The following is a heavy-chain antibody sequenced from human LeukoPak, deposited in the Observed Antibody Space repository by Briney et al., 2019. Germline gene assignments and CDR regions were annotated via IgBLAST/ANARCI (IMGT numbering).Heavy chain of an antibody. Sequence: ASVKVSCKASGYTFTSYGISWVRQAPGQGLEWMGWISAYNGNTNYAQKLQGRVTMTTDTSTSTAYMELRSLRSDDTAVYYCAITYSALTMIVGGFDPWGQGTLVTVSS. V-gene: IGHV1-18*01. CDR3: AITYSALTMIVGGFDP. J-gene: IGHJ5*02. CDR1: GYTFTSYG. CDR2: ISAYNGNT. D-gene: IGHD3-22*01.